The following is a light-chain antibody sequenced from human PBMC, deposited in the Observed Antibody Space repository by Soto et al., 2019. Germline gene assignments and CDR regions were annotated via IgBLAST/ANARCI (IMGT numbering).Light chain of an antibody. J-gene: IGKJ2*03. V-gene: IGKV1-5*01. CDR3: HTYNSYSLHS. CDR1: QSVSRK. Sequence: DIQMTQSPSTLSASVGDRITITCRASQSVSRKLACFQQKPGKAPKLLIYDASSLESGVPSRFSGRGSGTEFTLTTSSLQGDDCATYYCHTYNSYSLHSFGQGTKVDI. CDR2: DAS.